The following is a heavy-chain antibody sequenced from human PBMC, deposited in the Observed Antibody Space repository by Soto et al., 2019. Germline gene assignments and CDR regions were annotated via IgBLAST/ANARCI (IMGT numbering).Heavy chain of an antibody. CDR1: GGSINSGGFY. D-gene: IGHD6-13*01. J-gene: IGHJ4*02. CDR3: ARQAAGGTGLIEY. V-gene: IGHV4-31*03. Sequence: QVQLQESGPGLVKPSQTLSLTCTVSGGSINSGGFYWTWIRQHPGKGLEWIGYIYYSGGTSYNPSRKSRLTVSLDTSKNQFSLQLSSVTAADTAVYYCARQAAGGTGLIEYWGQGTLVTVSS. CDR2: IYYSGGT.